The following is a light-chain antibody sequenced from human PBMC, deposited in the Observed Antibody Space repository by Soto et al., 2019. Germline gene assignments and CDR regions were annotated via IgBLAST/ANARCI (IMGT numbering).Light chain of an antibody. J-gene: IGKJ5*01. V-gene: IGKV3-20*01. CDR2: GAS. CDR1: QNLRTN. Sequence: EIVMTQSPATLSVSPGEGATLSCRASQNLRTNLAWYQQKPGQAPRLLIYGASNRATGIPERFSGSGSGTDFTLTISSLEPEDFAVYYCQQYGTSPITFGQGTRLEIK. CDR3: QQYGTSPIT.